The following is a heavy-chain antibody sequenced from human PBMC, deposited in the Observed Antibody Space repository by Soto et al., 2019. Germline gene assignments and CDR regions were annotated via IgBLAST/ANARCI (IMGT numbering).Heavy chain of an antibody. CDR2: IYPSDSDT. J-gene: IGHJ4*02. Sequence: GESLKISCKGSGYSFTSYWIGWVRQMPGKGLEWMGIIYPSDSDTKYSPSFQGQVTISADKSINTAYLQWSSLKASDTATYYCARPPYSGSYYYFDHWGQGTLVTVSS. V-gene: IGHV5-51*01. CDR3: ARPPYSGSYYYFDH. D-gene: IGHD1-26*01. CDR1: GYSFTSYW.